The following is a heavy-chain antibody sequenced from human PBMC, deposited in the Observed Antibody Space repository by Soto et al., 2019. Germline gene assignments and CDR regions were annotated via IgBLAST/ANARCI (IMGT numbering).Heavy chain of an antibody. CDR2: ISYDGSNK. V-gene: IGHV3-30*18. D-gene: IGHD3-22*01. CDR1: GFTFSSYG. J-gene: IGHJ4*02. Sequence: GGSLRLSCAASGFTFSSYGMHWVRQAPGKGLEWVAVISYDGSNKYYADSVKGRFTISRDNSKNTLYLQMNSLRAEDTAVYYCAKVFSYYYDSSGYYLDYWGQGTLVTVSS. CDR3: AKVFSYYYDSSGYYLDY.